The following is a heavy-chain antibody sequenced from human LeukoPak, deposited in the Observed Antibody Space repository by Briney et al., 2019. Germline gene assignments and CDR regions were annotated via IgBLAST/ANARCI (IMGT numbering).Heavy chain of an antibody. Sequence: GGSLRLSCAASGFSFNNAWMNWVRQAPGKGLEWVSSISSSSSYIYYADSVKGRFTISRDNAKSSLYLQMNRLRAEDTALYYCARDESPGDNNGWYDAFDIWGQGTMVTVSS. CDR1: GFSFNNAW. V-gene: IGHV3-21*01. CDR3: ARDESPGDNNGWYDAFDI. J-gene: IGHJ3*02. CDR2: ISSSSSYI. D-gene: IGHD6-19*01.